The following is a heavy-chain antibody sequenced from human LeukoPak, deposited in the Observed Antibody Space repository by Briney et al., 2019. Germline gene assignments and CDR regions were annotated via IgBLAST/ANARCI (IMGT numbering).Heavy chain of an antibody. Sequence: GGSLRLSCAASGFTFSSYSMNWVRQAPGKGLEWVSSISSSSSYIYYADSVKGRFTISRDNAKNSLYLQMNSLRAEDTAVYYCAKDLDSSSAGPDYWGQGTLVTVSS. J-gene: IGHJ4*02. CDR3: AKDLDSSSAGPDY. CDR2: ISSSSSYI. D-gene: IGHD6-6*01. V-gene: IGHV3-21*01. CDR1: GFTFSSYS.